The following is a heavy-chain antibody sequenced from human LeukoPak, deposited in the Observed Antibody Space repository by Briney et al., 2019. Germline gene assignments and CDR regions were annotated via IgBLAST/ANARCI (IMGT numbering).Heavy chain of an antibody. CDR1: GGSISSGGFY. V-gene: IGHV4-31*03. CDR2: IYYSGST. D-gene: IGHD3-22*01. J-gene: IGHJ2*01. CDR3: ARDPRYYYDSSGNYWSFDL. Sequence: SETLSLTCTVSGGSISSGGFYWSWIRQHPGKGLEWIGYIYYSGSTYYNPSLKSRVSISVDTSKNQFSLKLSSVTAADTAVYYCARDPRYYYDSSGNYWSFDLWGRGTLVTVSS.